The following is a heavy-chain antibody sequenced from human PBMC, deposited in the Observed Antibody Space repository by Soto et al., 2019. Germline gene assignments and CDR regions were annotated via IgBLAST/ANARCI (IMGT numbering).Heavy chain of an antibody. D-gene: IGHD1-7*01. V-gene: IGHV1-3*01. Sequence: ASVKVSFKASGYTFTSYAMHWVRQAPGQRLEWMGWINAGNGNTKYSQKFQGRVTITRDTSASTAYMELSSLRSEDTAVYYCARTQLELHWFDPWGQGTLVTVSS. CDR1: GYTFTSYA. J-gene: IGHJ5*02. CDR3: ARTQLELHWFDP. CDR2: INAGNGNT.